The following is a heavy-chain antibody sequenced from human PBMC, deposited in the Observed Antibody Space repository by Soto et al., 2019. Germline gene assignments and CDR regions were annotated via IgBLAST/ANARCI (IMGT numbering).Heavy chain of an antibody. D-gene: IGHD1-26*01. CDR2: INPSGANT. V-gene: IGHV3-23*01. Sequence: EVQLLESGGGLVQPGGSLRLSCAVSGFTFSSFAMTWVRQVPGKGLAWVSAINPSGANTYYADSVRGRFTISRDNSKNTRYLQMNSLRAEDTAVYYCAKCGSHCYSEDWGQGILVTVSS. J-gene: IGHJ4*02. CDR3: AKCGSHCYSED. CDR1: GFTFSSFA.